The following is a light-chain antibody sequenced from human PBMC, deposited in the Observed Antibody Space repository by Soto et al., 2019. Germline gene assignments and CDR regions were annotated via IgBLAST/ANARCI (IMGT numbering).Light chain of an antibody. CDR3: AAYDDRLDGQV. CDR2: NIT. V-gene: IGLV1-44*01. J-gene: IGLJ1*01. CDR1: SSNIGSNS. Sequence: QSVLTQIHSVSGTPGQRVTSSCSGGSSNIGSNSVHWYQQLPGSAPKLLIYNITERPSGVPDRFSGSKSGTSASLAISGLQSEEEADYYCAAYDDRLDGQVFGTGTKLTVL.